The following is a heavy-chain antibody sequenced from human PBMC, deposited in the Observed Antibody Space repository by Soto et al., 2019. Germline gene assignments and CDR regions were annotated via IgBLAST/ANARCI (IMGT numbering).Heavy chain of an antibody. Sequence: ASVKVSCKVSGYTLTELSMHWVRQAPGKGLEWMGGFDPEDGETIYAQKFQGRVTMTEDTSTDTAYMELSSLRSEDTAVYYCARWPSLGAGYSSSWYNWFDPWGQGTLVTVSS. CDR3: ARWPSLGAGYSSSWYNWFDP. CDR2: FDPEDGET. CDR1: GYTLTELS. V-gene: IGHV1-24*01. J-gene: IGHJ5*02. D-gene: IGHD6-13*01.